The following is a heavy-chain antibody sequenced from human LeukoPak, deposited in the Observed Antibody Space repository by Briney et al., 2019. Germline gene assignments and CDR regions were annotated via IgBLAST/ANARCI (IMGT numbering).Heavy chain of an antibody. CDR3: ARLGGNSQDY. D-gene: IGHD1-7*01. J-gene: IGHJ4*02. CDR1: GGSISSSY. Sequence: SSETLSLTCTVSGGSISSSYWGWIRQPPGKGLEWIGYIYYSGSTNYNPSLKSRVTISVDTSKNQFSLKLSSVTAADTAVYYCARLGGNSQDYWGQGALVTVSS. V-gene: IGHV4-59*08. CDR2: IYYSGST.